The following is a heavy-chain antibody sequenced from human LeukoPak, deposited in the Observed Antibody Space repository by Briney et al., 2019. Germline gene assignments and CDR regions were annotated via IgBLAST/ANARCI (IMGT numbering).Heavy chain of an antibody. CDR1: GYTFTGYY. CDR2: INPNSGGT. V-gene: IGHV1-2*02. J-gene: IGHJ6*03. CDR3: ARTTYDFWSGGYYYYMDV. Sequence: ASVKVSCKASGYTFTGYYMHWVRQAPGQGLEWMGWINPNSGGTNYAQKFQGRVTMTRDTSISTAYMELSRLRSDDTAVYYCARTTYDFWSGGYYYYMDVWGKGTTVTVSS. D-gene: IGHD3-3*01.